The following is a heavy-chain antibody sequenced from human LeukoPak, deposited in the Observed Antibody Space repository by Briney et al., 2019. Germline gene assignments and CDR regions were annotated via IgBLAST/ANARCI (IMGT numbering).Heavy chain of an antibody. CDR1: GFTFSTSW. CDR2: ISSSGSTI. Sequence: GGSLRLSCVTSGFTFSTSWMNWVRQAPGKGLEWVSYISSSGSTIYYADSVKGRFTISRDNAKNSLYLQMNSLRAEDTAVYYCARFTYYDSPYGWFDPWGQGTLVTVSS. CDR3: ARFTYYDSPYGWFDP. J-gene: IGHJ5*02. V-gene: IGHV3-48*04. D-gene: IGHD3-22*01.